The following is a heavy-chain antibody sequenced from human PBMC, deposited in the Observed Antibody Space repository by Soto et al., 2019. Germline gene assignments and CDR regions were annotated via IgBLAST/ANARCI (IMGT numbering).Heavy chain of an antibody. V-gene: IGHV4-31*03. J-gene: IGHJ4*02. Sequence: QVQLQESGPGLVKPSQTLSLTGTVSRDAITSDAYHWSWIRQRPGQVLQWMGYISSDGPTYSNPSLQGSLTMSLDTSQNHFSLRLISVTVADTALFYCARGTLAYDFARGYYPEAFDDWGQGTLVTVSS. D-gene: IGHD3-3*01. CDR3: ARGTLAYDFARGYYPEAFDD. CDR1: RDAITSDAYH. CDR2: ISSDGPT.